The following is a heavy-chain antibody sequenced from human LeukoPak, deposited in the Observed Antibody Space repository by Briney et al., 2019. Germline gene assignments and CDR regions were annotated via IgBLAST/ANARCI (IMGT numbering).Heavy chain of an antibody. CDR3: ARSPVRGVINY. CDR2: IYYSGST. CDR1: GGSISSGGYY. J-gene: IGHJ4*02. D-gene: IGHD3-10*01. Sequence: PSETLSLTCTVSGGSISSGGYYWSWIRQHPGKGLEWIGYIYYSGSTYYNPSPKSRVTISVDTSKNQFSLKLSSVTAADTAVYYCARSPVRGVINYWGQGTLVTVSS. V-gene: IGHV4-31*03.